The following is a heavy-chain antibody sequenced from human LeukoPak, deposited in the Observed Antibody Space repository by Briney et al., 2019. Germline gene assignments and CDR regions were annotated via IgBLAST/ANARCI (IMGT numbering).Heavy chain of an antibody. CDR2: INHSGST. D-gene: IGHD3-22*01. Sequence: SETLSLTCAVYGEPFNGYYWNWIRQSPGKGLEWIGEINHSGSTNYNPSLKSRVTISVDTSKNLFSLKLSSVTAADTAVYYCARDQRRYSDNSGYYRAFDIWGQGTLVTVSS. J-gene: IGHJ3*02. CDR3: ARDQRRYSDNSGYYRAFDI. V-gene: IGHV4-34*01. CDR1: GEPFNGYY.